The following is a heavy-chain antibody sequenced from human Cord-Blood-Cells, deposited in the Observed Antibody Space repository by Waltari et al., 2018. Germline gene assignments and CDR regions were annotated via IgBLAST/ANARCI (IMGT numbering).Heavy chain of an antibody. CDR2: IYPGESDT. CDR3: ASVYSGYDYFDY. J-gene: IGHJ4*02. Sequence: EVQLVQSGAEVKQPGESLKISCKGSGYSFTSYWIGWVRQMPGKGLEWLGDIYPGESDTRYIPSFQCQVTISADKSISTAYLQWSSLKASYTSMYYCASVYSGYDYFDYWGQGTLVTVSS. D-gene: IGHD5-12*01. V-gene: IGHV5-51*01. CDR1: GYSFTSYW.